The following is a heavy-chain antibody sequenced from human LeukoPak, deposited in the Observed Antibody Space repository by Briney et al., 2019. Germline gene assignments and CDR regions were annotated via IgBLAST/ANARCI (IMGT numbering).Heavy chain of an antibody. J-gene: IGHJ4*02. CDR3: AKDQLYESSGYPDY. CDR1: VFTLEVYA. CDR2: IYWNSGRI. D-gene: IGHD3-22*01. Sequence: QSGGCLRLSCAASVFTLEVYAMHWVRHAPGKGLEWGLGIYWNSGRIGYADSGKRRFTISRHNPKNSLYLQMNSLREEDRACYYCAKDQLYESSGYPDYWGQGTLV. V-gene: IGHV3-9*01.